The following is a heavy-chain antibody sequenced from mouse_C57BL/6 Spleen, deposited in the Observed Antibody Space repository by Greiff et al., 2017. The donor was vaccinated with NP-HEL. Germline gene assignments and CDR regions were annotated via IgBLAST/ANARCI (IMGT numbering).Heavy chain of an antibody. Sequence: EVQLQQSGTVLARPGASVKMSCKTSGYTFTSYWMHWVKQRPGQGLEWIGDIYPGNSDSRYNQKFKGKAKLIAVTSASTSYMELSSLTNEDSAVYYCTRGPYYYTMDYWGQGTSVTVSS. CDR2: IYPGNSDS. V-gene: IGHV1-5*01. J-gene: IGHJ4*01. CDR3: TRGPYYYTMDY. CDR1: GYTFTSYW.